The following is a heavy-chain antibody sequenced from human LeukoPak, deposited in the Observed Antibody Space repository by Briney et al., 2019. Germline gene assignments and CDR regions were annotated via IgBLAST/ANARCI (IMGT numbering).Heavy chain of an antibody. Sequence: VGSLRLSCAASGFIFSDYYMSWIRQAPGKGLEWVSYIGSSGRTIYYADSVKGRFTISRDNAKNSLFLQMNTLKAEDTAVYYCARAGGSYLGEFNYWGQGTLVTVSS. J-gene: IGHJ4*02. CDR3: ARAGGSYLGEFNY. CDR1: GFIFSDYY. V-gene: IGHV3-11*01. CDR2: IGSSGRTI. D-gene: IGHD1-26*01.